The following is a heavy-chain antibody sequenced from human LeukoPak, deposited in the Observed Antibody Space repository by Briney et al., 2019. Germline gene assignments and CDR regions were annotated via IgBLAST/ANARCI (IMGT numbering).Heavy chain of an antibody. D-gene: IGHD5-24*01. V-gene: IGHV4-34*01. J-gene: IGHJ4*02. Sequence: KPSETLSLTCAVYGGSFSGHYWSWIRQPPGKGLEWIGEINHSGSTNYNPSLKSRVTISVDTSKNQFSLKLSSVTAADTAVYYCARVERKYYFDYWGQGTLVTVSS. CDR3: ARVERKYYFDY. CDR2: INHSGST. CDR1: GGSFSGHY.